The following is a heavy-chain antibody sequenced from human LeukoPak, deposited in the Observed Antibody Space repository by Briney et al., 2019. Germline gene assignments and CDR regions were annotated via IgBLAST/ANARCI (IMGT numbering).Heavy chain of an antibody. D-gene: IGHD6-6*01. CDR1: GYSISSGYY. CDR3: ARGGAARRSYYYYYMDV. J-gene: IGHJ6*03. Sequence: SETLSLTCTVSGYSISSGYYWGWIRQPPGKGLEWIGSIYHSGSTYYNPSLKSRVTISVDTSKNQFSLKLSSVTAADTAVYYCARGGAARRSYYYYYMDVWGKGTTVTVS. CDR2: IYHSGST. V-gene: IGHV4-38-2*02.